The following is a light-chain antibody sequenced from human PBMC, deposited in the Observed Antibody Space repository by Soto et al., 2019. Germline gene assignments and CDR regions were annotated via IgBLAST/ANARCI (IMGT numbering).Light chain of an antibody. CDR1: SSDVGSYNY. CDR3: SSYTTSGTLV. CDR2: DVS. J-gene: IGLJ1*01. V-gene: IGLV2-14*03. Sequence: QSALTQPASVSGSPGQSIIISCTGTSSDVGSYNYVSWYQHHPGKAPKFMIYDVSNRPSGVSNRFSGSKSGNTASLTISGLQAEDVADYYCSSYTTSGTLVFGSGTKLTVL.